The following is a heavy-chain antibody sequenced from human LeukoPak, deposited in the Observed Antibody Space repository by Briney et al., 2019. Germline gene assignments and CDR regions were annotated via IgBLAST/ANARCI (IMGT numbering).Heavy chain of an antibody. D-gene: IGHD3-10*01. CDR2: INNEGSDT. V-gene: IGHV3-74*03. Sequence: PGGSLRFSCVVSGLTFSNHWMHWVRQAPGKGLVWVSHINNEGSDTMYADSVKGRFTISRDNGKNTVYLQMNSLRADDAAVYYCATKAGNYQERVSLDYWGQGILVTVSS. CDR3: ATKAGNYQERVSLDY. CDR1: GLTFSNHW. J-gene: IGHJ4*02.